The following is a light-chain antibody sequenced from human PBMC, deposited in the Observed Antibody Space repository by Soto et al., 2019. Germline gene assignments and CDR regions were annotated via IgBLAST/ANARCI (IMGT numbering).Light chain of an antibody. Sequence: EIVMTQSPSTLSVSPGERATISCRARQSVSSWLAWYQQKPGQAPRLLIYDASIRATGIPDRFSGSGSGTDFTLTISSLEPEDFAAYYCQQYNSSRTFGQGTKVDIK. J-gene: IGKJ1*01. CDR3: QQYNSSRT. CDR2: DAS. V-gene: IGKV3D-15*01. CDR1: QSVSSW.